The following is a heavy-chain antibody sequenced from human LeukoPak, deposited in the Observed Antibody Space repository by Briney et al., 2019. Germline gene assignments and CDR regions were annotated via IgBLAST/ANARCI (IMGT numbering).Heavy chain of an antibody. CDR3: ARGIAAGGGNWFDP. Sequence: TGGSLRLSCAASGFSVRDNYLSWVRQAPGKGLEWVSLIYSGDSTYYADSVKGRFTISRDISKNMVFLQMNRPRAEDTAVYYCARGIAAGGGNWFDPWGQGTLVTVST. CDR1: GFSVRDNY. D-gene: IGHD6-13*01. V-gene: IGHV3-66*01. CDR2: IYSGDST. J-gene: IGHJ5*02.